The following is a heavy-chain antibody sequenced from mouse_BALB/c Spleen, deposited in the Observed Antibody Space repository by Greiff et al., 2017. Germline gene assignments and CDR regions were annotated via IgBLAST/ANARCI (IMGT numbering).Heavy chain of an antibody. CDR1: GYTFTDYA. J-gene: IGHJ3*01. CDR3: ARSQTGRFAY. CDR2: ISTYYGDA. D-gene: IGHD4-1*01. Sequence: VQLQQSGAELVRPGVSVKISCKGSGYTFTDYAMHWVKQSHAKSLEWIGVISTYYGDASYNQKFKGKATMTVDKSSSTAYMELARLTSEDSAIYYCARSQTGRFAYWGQGTLVTVSA. V-gene: IGHV1S137*01.